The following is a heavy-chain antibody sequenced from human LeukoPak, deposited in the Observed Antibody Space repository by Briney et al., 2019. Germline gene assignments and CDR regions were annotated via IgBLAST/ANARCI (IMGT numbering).Heavy chain of an antibody. V-gene: IGHV1-46*01. CDR2: INPSGGST. CDR3: ARDRRSSYSSSSDRPGYFDY. J-gene: IGHJ4*02. Sequence: ASVKVSCKASGYTFTSYYMHWVRQAPGQGLEWMGIINPSGGSTSYAQKFQGRVTMTRDMSTSTVYMELSSLRSEDTAVYYCARDRRSSYSSSSDRPGYFDYWGQGTLVTVSP. D-gene: IGHD6-6*01. CDR1: GYTFTSYY.